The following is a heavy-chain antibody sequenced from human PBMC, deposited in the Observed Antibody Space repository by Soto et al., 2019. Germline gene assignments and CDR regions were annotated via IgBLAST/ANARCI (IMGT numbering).Heavy chain of an antibody. CDR3: ATDRSAIAYGLDV. D-gene: IGHD3-3*01. J-gene: IGHJ6*02. CDR1: GFSFSPYG. Sequence: EVRLVESGGGLVQPGGSLRLSCEASGFSFSPYGMNWVRQAPGRGLEWISYISSTSTTMYYSDSVKGRCAISRDDARNSLSLEMNYLRDDDTAVYYCATDRSAIAYGLDVWGQGTTVTVSS. V-gene: IGHV3-48*02. CDR2: ISSTSTTM.